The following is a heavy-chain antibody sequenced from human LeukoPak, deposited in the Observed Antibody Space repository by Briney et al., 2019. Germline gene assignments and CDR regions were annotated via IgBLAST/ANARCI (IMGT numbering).Heavy chain of an antibody. Sequence: GGSLRLSCAASGFTFSNHAMSWVRQAPGKGLEWVSCISSSSTYIYYADSVKGRFTISRDNAKDSLYLQMNSLRAEDTAVYYCASLRDIVVIPDATIDYWGQGTLVTVSS. J-gene: IGHJ4*02. CDR1: GFTFSNHA. D-gene: IGHD2-2*01. V-gene: IGHV3-21*01. CDR3: ASLRDIVVIPDATIDY. CDR2: ISSSSTYI.